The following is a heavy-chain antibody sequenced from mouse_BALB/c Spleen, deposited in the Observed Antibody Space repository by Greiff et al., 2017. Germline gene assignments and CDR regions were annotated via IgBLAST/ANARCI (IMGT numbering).Heavy chain of an antibody. Sequence: EVMLVESGGGLVKPGGSLKLSCAASGFAFSSYDMSWVRQTPEKRLEWVAYISSGGGSTYYPDTVKGRFTISRDNAKNTLYLQMSSLKSEDTAMYYCARPYDGYYAWFAYWGQGTLVTVSA. CDR1: GFAFSSYD. D-gene: IGHD2-3*01. CDR3: ARPYDGYYAWFAY. V-gene: IGHV5-12-1*01. CDR2: ISSGGGST. J-gene: IGHJ3*01.